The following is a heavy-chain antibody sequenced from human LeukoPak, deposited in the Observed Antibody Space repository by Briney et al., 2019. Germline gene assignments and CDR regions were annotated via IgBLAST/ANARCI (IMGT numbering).Heavy chain of an antibody. J-gene: IGHJ4*02. Sequence: GGSLRLSCAPSGFTFNNFVMTWVRQAPGKGLEWVSTISGSGGATYYANSVQGRFTISRDNSKNTLYLQMGSLRAEDTAVYYCAKTGSEDGYSVHFDLWGQGTLVTVSS. CDR3: AKTGSEDGYSVHFDL. V-gene: IGHV3-23*01. CDR1: GFTFNNFV. D-gene: IGHD5-24*01. CDR2: ISGSGGAT.